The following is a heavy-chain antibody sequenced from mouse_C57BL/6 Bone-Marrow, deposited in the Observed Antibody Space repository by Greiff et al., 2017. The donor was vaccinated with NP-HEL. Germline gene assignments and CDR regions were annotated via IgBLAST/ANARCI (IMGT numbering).Heavy chain of an antibody. Sequence: EVKLVESGGDLVKPGGSLKLSCAASGFTFSSYGMSWVRQTPDKRLEWVATLSSGGSYTSYPASVKGRFTSSRDNAKNTLYLQMSSLKSEDTAMYYCARHRTWFAYWGQGTLVTVSA. V-gene: IGHV5-6*02. CDR2: LSSGGSYT. CDR3: ARHRTWFAY. CDR1: GFTFSSYG. J-gene: IGHJ3*01.